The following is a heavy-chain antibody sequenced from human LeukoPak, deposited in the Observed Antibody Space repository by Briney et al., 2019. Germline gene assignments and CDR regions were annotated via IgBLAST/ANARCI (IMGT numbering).Heavy chain of an antibody. CDR1: GFSFSSYW. V-gene: IGHV3-7*01. D-gene: IGHD1-14*01. CDR3: ARDPGSSAFDL. CDR2: IDRDGGVR. J-gene: IGHJ4*02. Sequence: GGSLRLSCAASGFSFSSYWMSWVRQTPENGLESVGNIDRDGGVRNYMDSLKGRCTISRDNGKKSLYLEISSLRADDTAVYYCARDPGSSAFDLWGRGALVTVSS.